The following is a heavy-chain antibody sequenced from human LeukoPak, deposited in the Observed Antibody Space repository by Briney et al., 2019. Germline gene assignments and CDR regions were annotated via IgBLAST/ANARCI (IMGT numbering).Heavy chain of an antibody. Sequence: GGSLRLSCAASGFTFSSYSMNWVRQAPGKGLEWVSSISSSSSYIYYADSVKGRFTISRDNAKNSLYLQMNSLRAEDTAVYYCARDRPAAFYYMDVWGKRTTVTVSS. D-gene: IGHD2-2*01. V-gene: IGHV3-21*01. CDR1: GFTFSSYS. J-gene: IGHJ6*03. CDR3: ARDRPAAFYYMDV. CDR2: ISSSSSYI.